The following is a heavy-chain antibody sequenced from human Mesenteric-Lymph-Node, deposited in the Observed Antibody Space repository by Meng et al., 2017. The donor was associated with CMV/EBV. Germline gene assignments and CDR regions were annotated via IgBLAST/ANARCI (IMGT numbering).Heavy chain of an antibody. J-gene: IGHJ4*02. CDR1: GGSFSGYY. CDR3: ARHQRWLKSEGGFNY. CDR2: INHSGST. V-gene: IGHV4-34*01. Sequence: GRLKQGGAGLLKPSETLPLPCAVYGGSFSGYYWSWIRQPPGKGLEWIGEINHSGSTNYNPSLKSRVTISVDTSKNQFSLKLSSVTAADTAVYYCARHQRWLKSEGGFNYWGQGTLVTVSS. D-gene: IGHD4-23*01.